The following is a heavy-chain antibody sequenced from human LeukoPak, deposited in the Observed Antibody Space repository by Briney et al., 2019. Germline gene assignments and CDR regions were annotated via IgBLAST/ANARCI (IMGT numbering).Heavy chain of an antibody. Sequence: ASVKVSCKASGYTFTGYYLHWVRQAPGQGLEWMGWINPNSGGTNYAQRFQGRVTMTRDTSISTAYMELSRLRSDDTAVYYCARDFRAAMVSDWFDPWGQGTLVTVSS. CDR1: GYTFTGYY. CDR2: INPNSGGT. J-gene: IGHJ5*02. CDR3: ARDFRAAMVSDWFDP. D-gene: IGHD5-18*01. V-gene: IGHV1-2*02.